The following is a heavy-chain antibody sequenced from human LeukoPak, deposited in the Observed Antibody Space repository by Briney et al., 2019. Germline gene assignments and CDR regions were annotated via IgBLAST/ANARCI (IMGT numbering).Heavy chain of an antibody. CDR1: GFTFSSYS. CDR2: ISSSSSTI. Sequence: GGSLRLSCAASGFTFSSYSMNWVRQAPGKGLEWVSYISSSSSTIYYADSVKGRFTISRDDSKNTAYLQMNSLKTEDTAVYYCTRHQDPYYDILTGYYYYGMDVWGQGTTVTVSS. CDR3: TRHQDPYYDILTGYYYYGMDV. J-gene: IGHJ6*02. V-gene: IGHV3-48*01. D-gene: IGHD3-9*01.